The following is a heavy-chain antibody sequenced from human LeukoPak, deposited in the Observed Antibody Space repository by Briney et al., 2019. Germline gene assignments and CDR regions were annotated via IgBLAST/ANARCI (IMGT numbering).Heavy chain of an antibody. Sequence: AGGSLSSSCEASALTFNSCGLNWVRQAPGKGLGWVAFIRNDGSNSYYADSVKGRFTISRDNSKNTLYLQMDSLRAEDTAVYYCAKDRVAAAEGWFDPWGQGTLVTVSS. CDR1: ALTFNSCG. J-gene: IGHJ5*02. CDR3: AKDRVAAAEGWFDP. D-gene: IGHD6-13*01. CDR2: IRNDGSNS. V-gene: IGHV3-30*02.